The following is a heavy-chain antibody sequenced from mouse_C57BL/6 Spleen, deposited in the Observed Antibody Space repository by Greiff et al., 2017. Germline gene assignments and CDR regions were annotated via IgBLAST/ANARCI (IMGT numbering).Heavy chain of an antibody. Sequence: QVQLQQPGAELVKPGASVKMSCKASGYTFTSYWITWVKQRPGQGLAWIGDIYPGSGSTNYNEKFKSKATLTVDTSSSTAYMQLSSLTSEDSAVYYCARRGYGPYAMDYWGQGTSVTVSA. CDR3: ARRGYGPYAMDY. V-gene: IGHV1-55*01. CDR2: IYPGSGST. D-gene: IGHD1-1*01. CDR1: GYTFTSYW. J-gene: IGHJ4*01.